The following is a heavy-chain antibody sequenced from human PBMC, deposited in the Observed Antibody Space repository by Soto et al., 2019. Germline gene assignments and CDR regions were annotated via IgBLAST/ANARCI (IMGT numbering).Heavy chain of an antibody. D-gene: IGHD1-1*01. V-gene: IGHV1-18*01. CDR2: ISAHNGNT. J-gene: IGHJ4*02. CDR3: AIGRYGDY. Sequence: QVHLVQSGAEVKKPGASVKVSCKGSGYGFTTYGITWVRQAPGQGLEWMAWISAHNGNTNYAQKLQGRVTVTRDTSTSTAYMELRSLRSDGTAVYYSAIGRYGDYWGQGALVTVSS. CDR1: GYGFTTYG.